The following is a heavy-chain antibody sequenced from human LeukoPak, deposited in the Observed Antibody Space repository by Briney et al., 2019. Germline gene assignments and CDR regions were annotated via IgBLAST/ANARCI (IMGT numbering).Heavy chain of an antibody. Sequence: PSETLSLTCTVSGDSISSSNYYWGWVRQPPGKGLEWIGSIYYSGSTYYNPSLKSRVTISVDTSKNQFSLKLGSVSAADTAVYYCARHLKFSNNFPAYVRYWGQGTQVTVSS. CDR1: GDSISSSNYY. J-gene: IGHJ4*02. CDR3: ARHLKFSNNFPAYVRY. CDR2: IYYSGST. V-gene: IGHV4-39*01. D-gene: IGHD6-6*01.